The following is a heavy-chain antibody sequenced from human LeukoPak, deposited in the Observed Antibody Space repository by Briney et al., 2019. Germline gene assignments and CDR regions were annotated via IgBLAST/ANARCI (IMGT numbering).Heavy chain of an antibody. Sequence: ASVKVSCKASGYTFTSYGISWVRQAPGQGLEWMGGIIPIFGTANYAQKFQGRVTITADESTSTAYMELSSLRSEDTAVYYCARDNAPKYYYDSSGSFDIWGQGTMVTVSS. CDR1: GYTFTSYG. J-gene: IGHJ3*02. CDR3: ARDNAPKYYYDSSGSFDI. V-gene: IGHV1-69*13. CDR2: IIPIFGTA. D-gene: IGHD3-22*01.